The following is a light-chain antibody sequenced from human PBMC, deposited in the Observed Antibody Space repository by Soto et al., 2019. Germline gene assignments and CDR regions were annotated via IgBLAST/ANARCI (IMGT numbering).Light chain of an antibody. V-gene: IGKV1-5*03. CDR1: QSLNNW. CDR2: KAF. CDR3: QQYNSYSWT. Sequence: DVQMTQSPSTLSASVGDRVTITCRASQSLNNWLAWYQQKPGKAPKLLIYKAFSLESGVPSRFSGSGSGTEFTLTISSLQPDDFATYYCQQYNSYSWTFGQGTNVEFK. J-gene: IGKJ1*01.